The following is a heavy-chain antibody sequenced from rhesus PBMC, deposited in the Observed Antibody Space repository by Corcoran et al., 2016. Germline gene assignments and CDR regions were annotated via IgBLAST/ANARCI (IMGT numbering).Heavy chain of an antibody. J-gene: IGHJ4*01. Sequence: QVQLQESGPGLVKPSETLSLTCAVSGYSIRSGYYWGWIRQPPGKGLGWIGCTGGGRGSTYHNPSLESRVTISNDTSKNRFSLKLSSVTAADTAVYYCARHLRYSGGWSIDYGGQGVLVTVSS. CDR3: ARHLRYSGGWSIDY. D-gene: IGHD6-37*01. V-gene: IGHV4-99*01. CDR1: GYSIRSGYY. CDR2: TGGGRGST.